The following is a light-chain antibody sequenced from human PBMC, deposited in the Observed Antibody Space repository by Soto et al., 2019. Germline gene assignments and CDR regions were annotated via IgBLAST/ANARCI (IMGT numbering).Light chain of an antibody. CDR3: CSYAASTTWV. CDR2: EGS. Sequence: QSALTQPASVSGSPGQSITISCAGTSSDVGRYNLVSWFQQHPGKAPKLMIYEGSKRPSGVSNRFSGSKSGNTASLTISGLQAEDAADYYCCSYAASTTWVFGGGTKLTVL. CDR1: SSDVGRYNL. J-gene: IGLJ3*02. V-gene: IGLV2-23*01.